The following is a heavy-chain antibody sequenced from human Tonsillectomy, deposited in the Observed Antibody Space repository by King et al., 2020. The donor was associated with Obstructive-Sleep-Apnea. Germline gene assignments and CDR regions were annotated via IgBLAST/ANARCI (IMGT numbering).Heavy chain of an antibody. CDR3: ARAQHYDVWSGTDY. CDR2: IYSGGST. D-gene: IGHD3-3*01. Sequence: QLVQSGGGLVQPGGSLRLSCAASGFTVSSNYMSWVRQAPGKGLEWVSVIYSGGSTYYADSVKGRFTISRHNSKNTLYLQMNSLRAEDTAVYYCARAQHYDVWSGTDYWGQGTLVTVSS. V-gene: IGHV3-53*04. CDR1: GFTVSSNY. J-gene: IGHJ4*02.